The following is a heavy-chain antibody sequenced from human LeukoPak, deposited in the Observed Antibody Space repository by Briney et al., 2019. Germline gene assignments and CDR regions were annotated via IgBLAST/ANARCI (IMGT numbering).Heavy chain of an antibody. CDR1: GFTFSSYA. Sequence: GGSLRLSCAASGFTFSSYAMHWVRQAPGKGLEWVAVISYDGSNKYYADSVKGRFTISRDNSKNTLYLQMNSLRAEDTAVYFCAKDRNAIQAIWGSKTFDNWGQGTLVTVSS. CDR3: AKDRNAIQAIWGSKTFDN. D-gene: IGHD3-16*01. J-gene: IGHJ4*02. CDR2: ISYDGSNK. V-gene: IGHV3-30-3*01.